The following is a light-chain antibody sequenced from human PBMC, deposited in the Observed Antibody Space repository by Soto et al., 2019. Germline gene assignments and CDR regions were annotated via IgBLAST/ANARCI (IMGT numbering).Light chain of an antibody. V-gene: IGLV1-40*01. Sequence: QTVLTQPPSVSGAPGQRVAISCTGSGSNIGAGYDVHWYQQLPGSAPRLLIYGNRNRPSGVPDRFSGSRSGTSASLAITGLQTEDEADYYCQSYDSSLSGSVFGGGTKLTVL. CDR3: QSYDSSLSGSV. J-gene: IGLJ2*01. CDR2: GNR. CDR1: GSNIGAGYD.